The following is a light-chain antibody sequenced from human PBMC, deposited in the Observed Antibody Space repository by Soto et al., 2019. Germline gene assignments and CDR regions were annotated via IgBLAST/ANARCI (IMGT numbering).Light chain of an antibody. CDR3: QHDNSYSEA. CDR2: KAS. V-gene: IGKV1-5*03. J-gene: IGKJ1*01. CDR1: QSISSY. Sequence: DIQMPKSPSSLSASVGDRVTITCRASQSISSYLNWYHQKPGKAPKLLIYKASTLKSGVPSRFSGSGSGTEFTLTISSLQPDDFATYYCQHDNSYSEAFGQGTKVDIK.